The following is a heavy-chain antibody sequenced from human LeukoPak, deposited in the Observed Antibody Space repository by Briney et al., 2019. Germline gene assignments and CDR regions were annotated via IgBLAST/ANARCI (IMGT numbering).Heavy chain of an antibody. Sequence: SETLSLTCTVSGGSISSSSYYWGWIRQPPGKGLEWIGSIYYSGSTYYNPSLKSRVTISVDTSKNQFSLKLSSVTAADTAVYYCAGSRLSRAVDYWGQGTLVTVSS. D-gene: IGHD1-26*01. CDR1: GGSISSSSYY. CDR2: IYYSGST. V-gene: IGHV4-39*07. CDR3: AGSRLSRAVDY. J-gene: IGHJ4*02.